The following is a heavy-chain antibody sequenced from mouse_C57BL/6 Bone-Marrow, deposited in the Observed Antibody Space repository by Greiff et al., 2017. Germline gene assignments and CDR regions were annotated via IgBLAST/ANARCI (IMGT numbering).Heavy chain of an antibody. CDR2: INPYNGDT. V-gene: IGHV1-20*01. D-gene: IGHD3-1*01. J-gene: IGHJ4*01. Sequence: LVESGPELVKPGDSVKISCKASGYSFTGYFMNWVMQSHGKSLEWIGRINPYNGDTFYNQKFKGKATLTVDKSSSTARMELRSLTSEDSAVYYCARSPLYRDYAMDDWGQGTSVTVSS. CDR1: GYSFTGYF. CDR3: ARSPLYRDYAMDD.